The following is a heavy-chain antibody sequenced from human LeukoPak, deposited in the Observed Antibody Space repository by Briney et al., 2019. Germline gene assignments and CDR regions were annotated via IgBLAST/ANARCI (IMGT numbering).Heavy chain of an antibody. CDR1: GGTFSSYA. D-gene: IGHD3-10*01. J-gene: IGHJ4*02. V-gene: IGHV1-69*13. CDR3: ARASTTYYYGAP. Sequence: SVKVSCKASGGTFSSYAISWVRQAPGQGLEWMGGIIPIFGTANYAQKFQGRVTITADESTSTAYMALRSLRSDDTAVYYCARASTTYYYGAPWGQGTLVTVSS. CDR2: IIPIFGTA.